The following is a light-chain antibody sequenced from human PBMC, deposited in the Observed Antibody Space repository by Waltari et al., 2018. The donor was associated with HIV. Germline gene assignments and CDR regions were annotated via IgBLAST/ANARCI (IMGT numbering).Light chain of an antibody. CDR2: ANN. CDR1: SSNIGADSN. Sequence: QSVLTQPPPVSGAPGQRVTISCPGGSSNIGADSNIHWYQQPPGTAPSLLIYANNIRPSGVPDRFSGSKSGTSASLTITGLQAEDDATYYCHSYDSDRGPVFGGGTKLTVL. V-gene: IGLV1-40*01. CDR3: HSYDSDRGPV. J-gene: IGLJ3*02.